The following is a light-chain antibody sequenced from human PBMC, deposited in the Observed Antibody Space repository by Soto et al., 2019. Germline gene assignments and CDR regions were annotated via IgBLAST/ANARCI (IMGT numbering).Light chain of an antibody. Sequence: QSALTQPPSASGSPGQSVTISCTGTSSDVGGYKYVSWYQQYPGKAPKLMIYAVSERPSGVPDRFSGSKSGNTASLTVSGLQAEDEADYYCSSYAGSNNYVFGTGTKVTAL. CDR1: SSDVGGYKY. V-gene: IGLV2-8*01. CDR2: AVS. CDR3: SSYAGSNNYV. J-gene: IGLJ1*01.